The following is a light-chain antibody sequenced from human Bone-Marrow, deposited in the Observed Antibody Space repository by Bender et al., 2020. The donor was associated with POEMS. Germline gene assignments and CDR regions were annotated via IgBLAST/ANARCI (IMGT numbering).Light chain of an antibody. CDR1: NSGVGSYNL. V-gene: IGLV2-14*02. CDR3: SSYANVNTLVV. CDR2: DVG. Sequence: QSALTQPASVSASPGQSITISCTGANSGVGSYNLVSWYQHHPGKAPKLMIYDVGRRPSGVPGRFSGSKSGNTASLTISGLQAEDEADYYCSSYANVNTLVVFGTGTKVTVL. J-gene: IGLJ1*01.